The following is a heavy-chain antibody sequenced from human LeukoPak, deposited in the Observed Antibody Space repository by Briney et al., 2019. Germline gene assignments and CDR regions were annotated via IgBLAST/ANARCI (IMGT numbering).Heavy chain of an antibody. D-gene: IGHD3-10*01. CDR1: GFALSDFS. J-gene: IGHJ4*02. CDR3: ARWRGSGKYFDS. CDR2: VKQDGGEK. V-gene: IGHV3-7*04. Sequence: GGSLGLSCAASGFALSDFSMNWVRLAPGRGLAWVASVKQDGGEKYYVDSVKGRFTISGDNAKNSLYLQMNSLRAEDTAVYYCARWRGSGKYFDSWGQGTLVTVSS.